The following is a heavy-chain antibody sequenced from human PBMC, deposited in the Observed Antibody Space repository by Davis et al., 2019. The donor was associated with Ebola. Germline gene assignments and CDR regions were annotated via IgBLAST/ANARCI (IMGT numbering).Heavy chain of an antibody. Sequence: PSETLSLTCSVYGVSFSDSYYSWIRLPPGKGLEWIGEINHSGGTNYNPSLESRLTMSVDTSKNHFSLKLSSVTAADTAVYYCVTYGADHLFNNWGQGTQVTVSS. CDR3: VTYGADHLFNN. V-gene: IGHV4-34*01. D-gene: IGHD4-17*01. J-gene: IGHJ4*02. CDR1: GVSFSDSY. CDR2: INHSGGT.